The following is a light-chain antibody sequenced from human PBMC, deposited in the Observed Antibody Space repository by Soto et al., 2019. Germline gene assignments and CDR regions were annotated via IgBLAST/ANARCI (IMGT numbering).Light chain of an antibody. J-gene: IGLJ2*01. Sequence: QSALTQPPSASGSPGQSVTISCTGTSSDVGGYNYVSWYQQHPGKAPKLMIYEVSKRPPGVPDRFSGSKSGNTASLTVSGLQAEDEADYYCSSYAGSNNLYVVFGGGTQLTVL. CDR1: SSDVGGYNY. CDR2: EVS. V-gene: IGLV2-8*01. CDR3: SSYAGSNNLYVV.